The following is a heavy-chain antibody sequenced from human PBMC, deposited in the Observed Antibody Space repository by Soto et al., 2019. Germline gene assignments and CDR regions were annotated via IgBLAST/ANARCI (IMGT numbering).Heavy chain of an antibody. J-gene: IGHJ4*02. D-gene: IGHD2-15*01. V-gene: IGHV4-59*01. CDR1: GGSISSYY. Sequence: PSETLSLTCTVSGGSISSYYWSWIRQPPGKGLEWIGYIYYSGSTNYNPSLKSRVTISVDTSKNQFSLKLSSVTAADTAVYYCARVVAATLDYWGQGTLVTVSS. CDR3: ARVVAATLDY. CDR2: IYYSGST.